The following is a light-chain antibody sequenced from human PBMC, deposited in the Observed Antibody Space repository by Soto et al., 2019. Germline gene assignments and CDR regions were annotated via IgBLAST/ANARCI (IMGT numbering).Light chain of an antibody. CDR1: SSDVGGYNY. CDR3: CSYAGSYTYWV. CDR2: DVS. Sequence: QSALTQPRSVSGSPGQSVTISCTGTSSDVGGYNYVSWYQQHPGKAPKLMIYDVSKRPSGVPDRFSGSKSDNTASLTISGLQAEDEADYYCCSYAGSYTYWVFGGGTKVTVL. V-gene: IGLV2-11*01. J-gene: IGLJ3*02.